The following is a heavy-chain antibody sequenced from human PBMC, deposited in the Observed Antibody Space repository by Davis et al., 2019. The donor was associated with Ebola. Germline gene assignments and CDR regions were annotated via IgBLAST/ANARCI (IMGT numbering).Heavy chain of an antibody. V-gene: IGHV3-7*01. CDR2: INDDGSDK. CDR1: GFTFSSYW. CDR3: AREIAVAGTECDY. J-gene: IGHJ4*02. Sequence: PGGSLRLSCAASGFTFSSYWMSWVRQAPGKGLEWVAKINDDGSDKYYVESVKGRFTISRDNAENSLYLQMNSLRDEDTAVYYCAREIAVAGTECDYWGQGTLVTVSS. D-gene: IGHD6-19*01.